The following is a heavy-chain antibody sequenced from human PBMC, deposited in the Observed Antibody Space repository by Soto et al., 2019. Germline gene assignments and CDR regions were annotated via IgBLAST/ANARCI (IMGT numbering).Heavy chain of an antibody. CDR1: GFTFSSPA. CDR3: AKVYSRYCSGGSCYPGFDY. J-gene: IGHJ4*02. V-gene: IGHV3-23*01. D-gene: IGHD2-15*01. CDR2: ISGSGGST. Sequence: PGGSLRLSCAASGFTFSSPAMRWVRQAPGQGLEWASAISGSGGSTYYADSVKGRFTISRDNSKNTLFLQMNSLRAEDTAVYYCAKVYSRYCSGGSCYPGFDYWGQGTLVTVSS.